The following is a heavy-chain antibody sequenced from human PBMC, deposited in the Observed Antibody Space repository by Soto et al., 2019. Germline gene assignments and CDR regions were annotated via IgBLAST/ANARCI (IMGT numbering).Heavy chain of an antibody. CDR2: ISGSGGST. Sequence: GGSLRLSCAASGFTLSSYAMSWVRQAPGKGLEWVSAISGSGGSTYYADSVEGRFTISRDNSKNTLYLQMNSLRAEDTAVYYCAKDYYDFWSGLRHPRAGYYYYMDVWGKGTTVTVSS. D-gene: IGHD3-3*01. CDR3: AKDYYDFWSGLRHPRAGYYYYMDV. J-gene: IGHJ6*03. CDR1: GFTLSSYA. V-gene: IGHV3-23*01.